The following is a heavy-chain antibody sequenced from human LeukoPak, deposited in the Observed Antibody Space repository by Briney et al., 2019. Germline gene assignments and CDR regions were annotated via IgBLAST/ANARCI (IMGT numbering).Heavy chain of an antibody. CDR2: INPNSGGT. J-gene: IGHJ4*02. Sequence: ASVKVSCKASGYTFTGYSMHWVRQAPGQGLEWMGWINPNSGGTNYAQKFQGRVTMTRDTSISTAYMELSRLRSDDTAVYYCARGPVFFAYFDYWGQGTLVTVSS. CDR1: GYTFTGYS. CDR3: ARGPVFFAYFDY. D-gene: IGHD3-3*01. V-gene: IGHV1-2*02.